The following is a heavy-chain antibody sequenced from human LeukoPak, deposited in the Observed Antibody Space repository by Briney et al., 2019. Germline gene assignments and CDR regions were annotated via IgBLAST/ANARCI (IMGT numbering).Heavy chain of an antibody. V-gene: IGHV4-34*01. J-gene: IGHJ2*01. CDR2: INHSGST. D-gene: IGHD6-13*01. Sequence: SETLSLTCAVYGGSFSGYYWSWIRQPPGRGLEWIGEINHSGSTNYNPSLKSRVTISVDTSKNQFSLKLSSVTAADTAVYYCARGRGLAAAGWYFDLWGRGALVTVSS. CDR1: GGSFSGYY. CDR3: ARGRGLAAAGWYFDL.